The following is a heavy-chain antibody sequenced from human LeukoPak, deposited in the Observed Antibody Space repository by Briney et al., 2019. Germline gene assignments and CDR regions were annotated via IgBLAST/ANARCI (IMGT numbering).Heavy chain of an antibody. CDR3: AKGHGDYVPDY. D-gene: IGHD4-17*01. Sequence: GGSLRLSCAASGFTLNNAWMSWVRQAPGKGLEWVSAISGSGGSTYYADSVKGRFTISRDNSKNTLYLQMNSLRAEDTAVYYCAKGHGDYVPDYWGQGTLVTVSS. CDR1: GFTLNNAW. CDR2: ISGSGGST. J-gene: IGHJ4*02. V-gene: IGHV3-23*01.